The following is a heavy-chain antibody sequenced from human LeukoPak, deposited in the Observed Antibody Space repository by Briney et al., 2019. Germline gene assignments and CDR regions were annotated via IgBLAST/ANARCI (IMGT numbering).Heavy chain of an antibody. CDR1: GGSFTTYY. CDR3: AGPGVGDLDY. CDR2: INHSGST. D-gene: IGHD3-10*01. J-gene: IGHJ4*02. V-gene: IGHV4-34*01. Sequence: SETLSLTCVVYGGSFTTYYWSWIRQPPGKGLEWIGEINHSGSTNYNPSLRSRVTISVDTSKNQFSLKLSSVTAADTAVYYCAGPGVGDLDYWGQGTLVTVSS.